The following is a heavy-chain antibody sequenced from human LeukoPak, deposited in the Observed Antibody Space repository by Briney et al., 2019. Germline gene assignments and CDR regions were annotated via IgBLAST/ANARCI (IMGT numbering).Heavy chain of an antibody. CDR3: ARGVVRGVIAWAWEGYYFDY. CDR1: GFTVSSNY. CDR2: IYSGGST. D-gene: IGHD3-10*01. J-gene: IGHJ4*02. V-gene: IGHV3-53*04. Sequence: GGTLRLSCAASGFTVSSNYMSWVRQAPGKGLEWVSVIYSGGSTYYADSVKGRFTISRHNSKNTLYLQMNSLRAEDTAVYYCARGVVRGVIAWAWEGYYFDYWGQGTLVTVSS.